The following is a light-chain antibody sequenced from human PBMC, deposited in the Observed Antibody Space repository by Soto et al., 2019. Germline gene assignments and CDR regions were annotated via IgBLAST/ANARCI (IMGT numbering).Light chain of an antibody. CDR3: QQYNNWPPTWT. CDR2: GVS. J-gene: IGKJ1*01. V-gene: IGKV3-15*01. Sequence: ILMTQFPATLSVSPGERATRSCRARQSVSSNLAWYQQKPGQAPRLLIYGVSTRATDIPARFSGSGSGTEFTLTISSLQSEDFPVYYCQQYNNWPPTWTFGQGTKVDIK. CDR1: QSVSSN.